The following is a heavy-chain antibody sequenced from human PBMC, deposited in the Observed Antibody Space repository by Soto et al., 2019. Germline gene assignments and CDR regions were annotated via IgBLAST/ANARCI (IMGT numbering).Heavy chain of an antibody. D-gene: IGHD3-16*02. CDR3: ARGIEDRSYCFDP. V-gene: IGHV1-3*01. J-gene: IGHJ5*02. Sequence: QVQLVQSGAEVKKPGASVKVSCKASGYTFTSYAMHWVRQAPGQRLEWMGWINAGNDNTKYSQKFQGRFTVTRDTSASTAYRVLSSLSSEATSVYYCARGIEDRSYCFDPWGQGTLVTVSS. CDR2: INAGNDNT. CDR1: GYTFTSYA.